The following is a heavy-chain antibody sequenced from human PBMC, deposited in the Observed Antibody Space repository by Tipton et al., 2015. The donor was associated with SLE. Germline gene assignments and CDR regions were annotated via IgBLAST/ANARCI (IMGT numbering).Heavy chain of an antibody. V-gene: IGHV4-59*01. CDR3: ARGSSSSSYYYYYMDV. Sequence: LRLSCTVSGGSISSYYWSWIRQPPGKGLEWIGNIYYSGSTNYNPSLKSRVTISVDTSKNHFSLKLSSVTAADTAVYYCARGSSSSSYYYYYMDVWGKGTAVTVPS. CDR2: IYYSGST. J-gene: IGHJ6*03. D-gene: IGHD6-6*01. CDR1: GGSISSYY.